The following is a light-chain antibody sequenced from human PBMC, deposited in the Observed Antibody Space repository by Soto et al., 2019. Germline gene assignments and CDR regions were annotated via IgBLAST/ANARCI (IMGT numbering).Light chain of an antibody. J-gene: IGLJ1*01. Sequence: QSALTQPASVSASPGQSITISCNETNSDIGTLNSVSWYQQFPGKAPKLMIFGVSVRPSGVSTRFSGSKFGNTAFLYISGLQAEDEADYYCSSYTSSRTYVFGSGTKLTVL. CDR2: GVS. CDR3: SSYTSSRTYV. V-gene: IGLV2-14*01. CDR1: NSDIGTLNS.